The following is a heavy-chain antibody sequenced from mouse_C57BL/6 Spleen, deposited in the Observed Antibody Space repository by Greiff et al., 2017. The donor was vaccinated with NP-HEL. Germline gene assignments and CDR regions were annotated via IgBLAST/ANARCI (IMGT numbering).Heavy chain of an antibody. CDR2: IYPGDGDT. J-gene: IGHJ2*01. Sequence: QVQLQQSGAELVKPGASVKISCKASGYAFSSYWMNWVKQRPGKGLEWIGQIYPGDGDTNYNGKFKGKATLTADKASSTAYMQLSSLTSEDSAVYFCARTLYYGSSNLDYWGQGTTLTVSS. V-gene: IGHV1-80*01. D-gene: IGHD1-1*01. CDR3: ARTLYYGSSNLDY. CDR1: GYAFSSYW.